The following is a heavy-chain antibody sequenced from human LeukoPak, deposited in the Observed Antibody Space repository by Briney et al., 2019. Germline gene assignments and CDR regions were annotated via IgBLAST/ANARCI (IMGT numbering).Heavy chain of an antibody. CDR2: IRYDGSNK. D-gene: IGHD3-3*01. V-gene: IGHV3-30*02. J-gene: IGHJ4*02. CDR3: AKDLPVFGVLIHYFDY. Sequence: GGSLRLSCAASGFTFSTYGMHWVRQAPGKGLEWVAIIRYDGSNKYYADSVKGRFTISRDNSKNTLYLQMNSLRPEDTAVYYCAKDLPVFGVLIHYFDYWGQGTLVTVSS. CDR1: GFTFSTYG.